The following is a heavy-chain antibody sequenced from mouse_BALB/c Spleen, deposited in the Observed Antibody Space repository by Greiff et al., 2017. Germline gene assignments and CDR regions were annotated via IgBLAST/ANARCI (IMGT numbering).Heavy chain of an antibody. D-gene: IGHD2-4*01. V-gene: IGHV1-7*01. J-gene: IGHJ4*01. CDR3: ASMITPLYAMDY. Sequence: QVQLKESGAELAKPGASVKMSCKASGYTFTSYWMHWVKQRPGQGLEWIGYINPSTGYTEYNQKFKDKATLTADKSSSTAYMQLSSLTSEDSAVYYCASMITPLYAMDYWGQGTSVTVSS. CDR2: INPSTGYT. CDR1: GYTFTSYW.